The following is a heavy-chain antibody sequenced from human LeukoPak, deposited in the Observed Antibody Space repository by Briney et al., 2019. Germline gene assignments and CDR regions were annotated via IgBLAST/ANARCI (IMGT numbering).Heavy chain of an antibody. J-gene: IGHJ4*02. CDR2: IIPILGIA. D-gene: IGHD6-19*01. V-gene: IGHV1-69*04. CDR3: ASGYSSGWYDGVIGY. Sequence: SVKVSCKASGGTFSSYAISWVRQAPGRGLEWMGRIIPILGIANYAQKFQGRVTITADKSTSTAYMELSSLRSEDTAVYYCASGYSSGWYDGVIGYWGQGTLVTVSS. CDR1: GGTFSSYA.